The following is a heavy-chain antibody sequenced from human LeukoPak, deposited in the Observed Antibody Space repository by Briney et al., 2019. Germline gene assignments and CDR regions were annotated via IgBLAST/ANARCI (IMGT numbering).Heavy chain of an antibody. Sequence: SETLSLTCTVSGGSISSYYWSWIRQPPGKGLEWIGYIYYSGSTNYNPSLKSRVTISVDTSKSQFSLKLSSVTVADTAVYYCARASSGYYSPDAFDIWGQGTMVTVSS. D-gene: IGHD3-22*01. CDR3: ARASSGYYSPDAFDI. CDR2: IYYSGST. J-gene: IGHJ3*02. CDR1: GGSISSYY. V-gene: IGHV4-59*01.